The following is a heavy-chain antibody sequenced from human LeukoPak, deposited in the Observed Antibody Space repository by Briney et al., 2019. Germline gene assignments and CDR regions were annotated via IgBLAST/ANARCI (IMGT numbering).Heavy chain of an antibody. Sequence: GGSLRLSCAASGFTFSSYAMSWVRQAQGKGLEWVSAISGSGGSTYYADSVKGRFTISRDNSKNTLYLQMNSLRAEDTAVYYCAKSGYSSSWYNWGVDYWGQGTLVTVSS. J-gene: IGHJ4*02. D-gene: IGHD6-13*01. CDR1: GFTFSSYA. CDR3: AKSGYSSSWYNWGVDY. V-gene: IGHV3-23*01. CDR2: ISGSGGST.